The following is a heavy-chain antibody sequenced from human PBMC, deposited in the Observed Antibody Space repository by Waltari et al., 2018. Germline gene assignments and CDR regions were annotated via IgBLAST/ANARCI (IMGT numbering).Heavy chain of an antibody. J-gene: IGHJ6*03. CDR2: ISGSGANT. CDR1: GVLFSSYA. D-gene: IGHD2-2*01. Sequence: EVQLLESGGVLVQPGGSLRLSCAASGVLFSSYAMSWVRQAPGKGLEWVSAISGSGANTHFADSVKGRFTIARDNSKNTLYLQMNSLRAEDTAVYYCAKGCSSTSCYQYYYYYMDVWGKGTTVTVSS. V-gene: IGHV3-23*01. CDR3: AKGCSSTSCYQYYYYYMDV.